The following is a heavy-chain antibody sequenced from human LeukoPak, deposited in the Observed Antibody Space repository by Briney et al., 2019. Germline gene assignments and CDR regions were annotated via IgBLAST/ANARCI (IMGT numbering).Heavy chain of an antibody. D-gene: IGHD4-17*01. V-gene: IGHV1-18*01. CDR1: GYTFTNYN. Sequence: SVTAYCKASGYTFTNYNISWVRQAPGQGLEWMGWISDYNNNTNYAQKFHDRATMTTDTSTSTAYMELRSLRSDDTAVYYCARDLSYGDYTNWFDPWGQQTLPTVSS. CDR3: ARDLSYGDYTNWFDP. J-gene: IGHJ5*01. CDR2: ISDYNNNT.